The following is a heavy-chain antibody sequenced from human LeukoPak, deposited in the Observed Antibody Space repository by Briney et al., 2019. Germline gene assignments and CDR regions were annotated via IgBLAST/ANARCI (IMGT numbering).Heavy chain of an antibody. V-gene: IGHV4-31*03. CDR2: IYYSGST. CDR3: ARGLGFGDQGWFDP. CDR1: GGSISSGGYY. J-gene: IGHJ5*02. D-gene: IGHD3-10*01. Sequence: PSETLSLTCTVSGGSISSGGYYWSWNRQHPGKGLEWIGYIYYSGSTYYNPSLKSRVTISVDTSKNQFSLKLSSVTAADTAVYYCARGLGFGDQGWFDPWGQGTLVTVSS.